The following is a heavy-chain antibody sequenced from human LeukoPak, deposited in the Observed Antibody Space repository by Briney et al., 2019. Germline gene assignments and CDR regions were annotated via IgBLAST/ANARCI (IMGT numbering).Heavy chain of an antibody. Sequence: GGSLRLSCAASGFTVNNIYMNWVRQPPGKGLEWVSVIYTGGSTYYADSVKGRFTISRDNSKNTLYLQMNSLRAEDTAVYYCAKDRCSSTNCYTVFDYWGQGTLVTVSS. CDR3: AKDRCSSTNCYTVFDY. J-gene: IGHJ4*02. V-gene: IGHV3-53*01. D-gene: IGHD2-2*02. CDR1: GFTVNNIY. CDR2: IYTGGST.